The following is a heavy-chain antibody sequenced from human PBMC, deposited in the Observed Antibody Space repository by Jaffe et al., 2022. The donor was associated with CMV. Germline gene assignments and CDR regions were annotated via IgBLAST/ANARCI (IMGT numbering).Heavy chain of an antibody. CDR3: ARLLYWSEYCSGGSCSPYYYYYYGMDV. D-gene: IGHD2-15*01. CDR1: GYSFTSYW. J-gene: IGHJ6*02. CDR2: IYPGDSDT. V-gene: IGHV5-51*01. Sequence: EVQLVQSGAEVKKPGESLKISCKGSGYSFTSYWIGWVRQMPGKGLEWMGIIYPGDSDTRYSPSFQGQVTISADKSISTAYLQWSSLKASDTAMYYCARLLYWSEYCSGGSCSPYYYYYYGMDVWGQGTTVTVSS.